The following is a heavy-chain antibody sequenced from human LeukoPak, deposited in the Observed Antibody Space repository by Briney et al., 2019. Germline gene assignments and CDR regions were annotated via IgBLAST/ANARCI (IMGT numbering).Heavy chain of an antibody. Sequence: GGSLRLSCAASGFTFSGSAMHWVRQAPGKRLVWVSRINRDGSSTSYADSLKRRFTIPRDNAKNTLYLQMNSLRAEDTAVYYCGRGGGYSYGSFDYWGQGTLVTVSS. CDR3: GRGGGYSYGSFDY. CDR1: GFTFSGSA. D-gene: IGHD5-18*01. J-gene: IGHJ4*02. CDR2: INRDGSST. V-gene: IGHV3-74*01.